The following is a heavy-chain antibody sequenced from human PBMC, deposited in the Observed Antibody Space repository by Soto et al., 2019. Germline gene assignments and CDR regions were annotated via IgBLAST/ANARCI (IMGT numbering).Heavy chain of an antibody. J-gene: IGHJ4*02. CDR1: GYTFTSYY. V-gene: IGHV1-46*03. Sequence: QVQLVQSGAEVKKPGASVKVSCKASGYTFTSYYMHWVRQAPGQGLEWMGINNPSGGSTSYAQKFQGRVTMTRDTSTSTVYMELSSLRSEDTAVYYCARVHMVRGVTRRSYYFDYWGQGTLVTVSS. CDR2: NNPSGGST. D-gene: IGHD3-10*01. CDR3: ARVHMVRGVTRRSYYFDY.